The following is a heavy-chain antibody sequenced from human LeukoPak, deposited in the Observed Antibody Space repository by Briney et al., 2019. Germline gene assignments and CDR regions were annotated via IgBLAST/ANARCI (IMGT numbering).Heavy chain of an antibody. V-gene: IGHV4-38-2*02. CDR3: ARDHLANLASRLFDP. CDR1: GYSISSDYY. Sequence: PSETLSLTCTVSGYSISSDYYWDWIRQPPGKGLEWIGSVHHSGRTYYNPSLKSRVTISVDTSKNQFSLKLNSVTAADTAVYYCARDHLANLASRLFDPWGQGSLVTVSS. D-gene: IGHD3-3*01. CDR2: VHHSGRT. J-gene: IGHJ5*02.